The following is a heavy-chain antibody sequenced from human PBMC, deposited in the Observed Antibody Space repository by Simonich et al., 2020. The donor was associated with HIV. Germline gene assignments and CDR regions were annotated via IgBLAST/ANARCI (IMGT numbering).Heavy chain of an antibody. CDR1: GFTFSSYA. J-gene: IGHJ6*02. CDR3: AKSGWQLVSGRDYYGMDV. D-gene: IGHD6-6*01. Sequence: EVQLLESGGGLVQPGGSLRLSCAASGFTFSSYAMSWVRQAPGKGLEWVSSISGNGSSKYDADSVKGRFTISRDNSKNTLYLQMNSLRVEDTAVYYCAKSGWQLVSGRDYYGMDVWGQGTTVTVSS. CDR2: ISGNGSSK. V-gene: IGHV3-23*01.